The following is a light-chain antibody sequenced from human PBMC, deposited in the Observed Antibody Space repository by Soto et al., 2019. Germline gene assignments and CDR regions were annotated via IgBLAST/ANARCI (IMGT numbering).Light chain of an antibody. CDR3: QQYDSYSWT. CDR2: EAS. CDR1: QGITNR. Sequence: DIQMTQSPSSVSASVGDRFTITCRASQGITNRLAWYQQKPGKAPKLLIYEASSLQSGVPSRISGSGSGTDFTLTISSLQPDDFATYYCQQYDSYSWTFGQGTKVDIK. J-gene: IGKJ1*01. V-gene: IGKV1D-16*01.